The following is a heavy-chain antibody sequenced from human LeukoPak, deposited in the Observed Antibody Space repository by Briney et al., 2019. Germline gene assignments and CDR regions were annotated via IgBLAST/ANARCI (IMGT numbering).Heavy chain of an antibody. CDR2: INTNTGNP. V-gene: IGHV7-4-1*02. J-gene: IGHJ4*02. CDR1: GYTFTSYA. Sequence: GASVKVSCKASGYTFTSYAMNWVRQAPGQGLEWMGWINTNTGNPTYAQGFTGRFVFSLDASVSTAYLQISSLKAEDSAVYYCAREGDSSGWYGGVDYWGQGTLVTVSS. D-gene: IGHD6-19*01. CDR3: AREGDSSGWYGGVDY.